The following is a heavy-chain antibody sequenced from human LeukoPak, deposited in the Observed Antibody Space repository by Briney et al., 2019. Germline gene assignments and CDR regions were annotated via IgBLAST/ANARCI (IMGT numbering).Heavy chain of an antibody. CDR3: ASPAFPYYYDSSGYYNYFDY. D-gene: IGHD3-22*01. V-gene: IGHV1-69*06. J-gene: IGHJ4*02. CDR1: GYTFTGYY. Sequence: GASVKVSCKASGYTFTGYYMHWVRQAPGQGLEWMGGIIPIFGTANYAQKFQGRVTITADKSTSTAYMELSSLRSEDTAVYYCASPAFPYYYDSSGYYNYFDYWGQGTLVTVSS. CDR2: IIPIFGTA.